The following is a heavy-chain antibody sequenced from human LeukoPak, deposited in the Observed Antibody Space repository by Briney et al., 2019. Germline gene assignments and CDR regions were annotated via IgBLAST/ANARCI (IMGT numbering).Heavy chain of an antibody. D-gene: IGHD3-9*01. V-gene: IGHV1-69*02. Sequence: SVKVSCKASGGTFSSYTISWVRQAPGQGLEWMGRIIPILGIANYAQKFQGRVTITADKSTSTAYMELSSLRSEDTAVYYCAAFCLEPRLAGYYYYYYYMDVWGKGATVTVSS. CDR1: GGTFSSYT. J-gene: IGHJ6*03. CDR3: AAFCLEPRLAGYYYYYYYMDV. CDR2: IIPILGIA.